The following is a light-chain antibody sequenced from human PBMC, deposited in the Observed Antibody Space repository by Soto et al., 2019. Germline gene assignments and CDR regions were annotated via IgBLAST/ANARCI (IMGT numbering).Light chain of an antibody. V-gene: IGLV2-11*01. CDR3: CSYAGSYTWV. Sequence: QSVLTQPRSVSGSPGQSVTISCTGTGSDVGGYNYVSWYQQHPGKAPKLMIYDVSKRPSGVPDRFSGSKSGNTVSLTISGLQAEDEADYYCCSYAGSYTWVFGGGTKLTVL. J-gene: IGLJ3*02. CDR2: DVS. CDR1: GSDVGGYNY.